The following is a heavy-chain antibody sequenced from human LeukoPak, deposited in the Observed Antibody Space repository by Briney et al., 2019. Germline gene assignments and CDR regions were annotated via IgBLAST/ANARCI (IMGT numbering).Heavy chain of an antibody. CDR3: ARDSPYMDV. CDR2: ISYDGSDK. J-gene: IGHJ6*03. CDR1: GFTFSDYG. V-gene: IGHV3-30*03. Sequence: PGRSLRLSCEASGFTFSDYGMHWVRQPPGKGLEWVAVISYDGSDKFYVDSVKGRFTISRDNSKNTLYLQMNSLRVEDTAVYYCARDSPYMDVWGKGTTVTISS.